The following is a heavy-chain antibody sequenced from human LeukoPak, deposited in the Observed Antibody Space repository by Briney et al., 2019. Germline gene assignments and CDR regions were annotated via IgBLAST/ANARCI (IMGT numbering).Heavy chain of an antibody. CDR1: GFTFSSYE. V-gene: IGHV3-48*03. CDR2: ISSSGSTI. CDR3: AREYGLYSSSWYGSSLSYYYYMDV. D-gene: IGHD6-13*01. Sequence: GGSLRLSCAASGFTFSSYEMNWVRQAPGKGLERVSYISSSGSTIYYADSVKGRFTISRDNAKNSRYLQMNSLRAEDTAVYYCAREYGLYSSSWYGSSLSYYYYMDVWGKGTTVTISS. J-gene: IGHJ6*03.